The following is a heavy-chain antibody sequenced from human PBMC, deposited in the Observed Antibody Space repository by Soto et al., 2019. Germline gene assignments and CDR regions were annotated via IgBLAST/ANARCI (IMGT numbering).Heavy chain of an antibody. V-gene: IGHV4-59*12. Sequence: SETLSLTCSVSGGSISGSYWSWIRQSPGKGLEWLGYVYYTGSTNYSPSLRSRVSISVDTSKNEFSLRLSSVTAADTAVYYCASTYGSGSKGYHYYVMAFCGQGTTVIVSS. CDR3: ASTYGSGSKGYHYYVMAF. J-gene: IGHJ6*02. D-gene: IGHD3-10*01. CDR2: VYYTGST. CDR1: GGSISGSY.